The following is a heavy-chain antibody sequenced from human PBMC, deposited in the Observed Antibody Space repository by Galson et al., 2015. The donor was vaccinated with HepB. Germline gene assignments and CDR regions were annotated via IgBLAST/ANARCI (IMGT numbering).Heavy chain of an antibody. CDR3: ARGCSSTSCYIPPRYYYMDV. D-gene: IGHD2-2*02. J-gene: IGHJ6*03. CDR1: GGTFSSYA. Sequence: SVKVSCKASGGTFSSYAVSWVRQAPGQGLEWMGGIIPIFGTANYAQKFQGRVTITADESTSTAYMELSSLRSEDTAVYYCARGCSSTSCYIPPRYYYMDVWGKGTTVTVSS. CDR2: IIPIFGTA. V-gene: IGHV1-69*13.